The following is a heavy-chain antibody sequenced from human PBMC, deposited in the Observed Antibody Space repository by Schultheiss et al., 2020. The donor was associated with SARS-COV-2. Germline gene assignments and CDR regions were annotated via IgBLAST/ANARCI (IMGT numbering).Heavy chain of an antibody. V-gene: IGHV3-21*03. CDR2: ISSSGSTI. Sequence: GGSLRLSCAASGFTFSSYSMNWVRQAPGKGLEWVSSISSSGSTIYYADSVKGRFTISRDNSKNTLYLQMNSLRAGDTAVYYCARDQNPPGRWLQFPALRWFDPWGQGTLVTVSS. CDR1: GFTFSSYS. J-gene: IGHJ5*02. D-gene: IGHD5-24*01. CDR3: ARDQNPPGRWLQFPALRWFDP.